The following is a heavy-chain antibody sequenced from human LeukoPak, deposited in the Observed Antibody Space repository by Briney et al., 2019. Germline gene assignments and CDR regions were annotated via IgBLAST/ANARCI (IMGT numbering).Heavy chain of an antibody. Sequence: GGSLRLSCAASGFTFSSYGMHWVRQAPGKGLEWVAFIRYDGSNKYYADSVKGRFTISRDNSKNTLYLQMNSLRAEDTAVYYCARGRGDEYGDYDYWGQGSLVTVSS. CDR2: IRYDGSNK. D-gene: IGHD4-17*01. V-gene: IGHV3-30*02. CDR3: ARGRGDEYGDYDY. CDR1: GFTFSSYG. J-gene: IGHJ4*02.